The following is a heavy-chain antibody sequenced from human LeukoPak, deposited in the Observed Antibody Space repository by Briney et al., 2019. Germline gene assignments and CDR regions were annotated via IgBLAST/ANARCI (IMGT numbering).Heavy chain of an antibody. J-gene: IGHJ6*03. CDR1: EFTFSDYY. CDR3: ARESYSNYLGYMDV. V-gene: IGHV3-11*04. Sequence: PGGSLRLSCAASEFTFSDYYMSWIRQAPGKGLEWVSYISSSGSTVYYADSVKGRFTISRDNAKNSLYLQMSSLRAEDTAVYYCARESYSNYLGYMDVCGKGTTVTVSS. CDR2: ISSSGSTV. D-gene: IGHD4-11*01.